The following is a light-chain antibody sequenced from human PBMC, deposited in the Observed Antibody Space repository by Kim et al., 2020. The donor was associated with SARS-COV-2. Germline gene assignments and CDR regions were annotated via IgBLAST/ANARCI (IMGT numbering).Light chain of an antibody. J-gene: IGKJ2*01. CDR1: QSVGSNY. CDR2: GAT. Sequence: SPGERATLSCRASQSVGSNYLAWYQQKPGQAPRRLIYGATSRATGIPDRFGGSGSGTDFTLTIGRLEPEDFAVYYCQEYTSSPPYTFGQGTKLEIK. V-gene: IGKV3-20*01. CDR3: QEYTSSPPYT.